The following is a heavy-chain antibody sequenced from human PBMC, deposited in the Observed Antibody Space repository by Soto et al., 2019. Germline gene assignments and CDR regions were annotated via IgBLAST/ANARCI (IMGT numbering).Heavy chain of an antibody. D-gene: IGHD2-2*01. CDR2: IYYTGMT. Sequence: SETLSLTCTVSGGSISSYFWSWIRQTPGKGLEWIGYIYYTGMTNYNPSLKSRVSFSVDTSKNQFSLKLSSVTAADTAVYYCARYYCSSGTCYSFDYWGQGTLVTVSS. CDR1: GGSISSYF. CDR3: ARYYCSSGTCYSFDY. J-gene: IGHJ4*02. V-gene: IGHV4-59*01.